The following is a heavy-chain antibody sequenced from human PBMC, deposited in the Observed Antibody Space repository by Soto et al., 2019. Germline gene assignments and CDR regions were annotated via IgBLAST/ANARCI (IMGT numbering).Heavy chain of an antibody. D-gene: IGHD3-22*01. CDR3: ARGISPMIGVSAAGEI. V-gene: IGHV3-33*01. J-gene: IGHJ3*02. CDR1: GFTFSSFG. CDR2: IWYDGSNK. Sequence: QVQLVESGGGVVQPGRSLRLSCAASGFTFSSFGMHWARQAPGKGLEWVAVIWYDGSNKHYADSVKGRFTISRDNSKYTLYMQMNSLRAEDTAVYHCARGISPMIGVSAAGEIWGQGTMVNVSS.